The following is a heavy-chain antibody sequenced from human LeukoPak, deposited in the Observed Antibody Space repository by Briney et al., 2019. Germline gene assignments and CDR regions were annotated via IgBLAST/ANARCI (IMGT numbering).Heavy chain of an antibody. D-gene: IGHD2-15*01. CDR1: GFTFSDYR. V-gene: IGHV3-48*04. Sequence: GGSLRLSCAASGFTFSDYRMNWVRQAPGKGLEWISYISNDLSTIHYAASVKGRFTISRDNARNSLYLQMDSLRAEDTAVYYCARELPFDYWGQGTLVTVSS. J-gene: IGHJ4*02. CDR2: ISNDLSTI. CDR3: ARELPFDY.